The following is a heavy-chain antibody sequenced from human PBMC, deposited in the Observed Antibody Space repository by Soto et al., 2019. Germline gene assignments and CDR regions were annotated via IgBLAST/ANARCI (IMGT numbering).Heavy chain of an antibody. CDR2: IKQDGSEE. CDR3: ARGTMIVVVITDWYFDL. J-gene: IGHJ2*01. D-gene: IGHD3-22*01. CDR1: GFTFSSYW. V-gene: IGHV3-7*01. Sequence: PGGSLRLSCAASGFTFSSYWMSWVRQAPGKGLEWVANIKQDGSEEYYVDSVKGRFTISRDNAKNSLYLQMNSLRAEDTAVYYYARGTMIVVVITDWYFDLWGRGTLVTVSS.